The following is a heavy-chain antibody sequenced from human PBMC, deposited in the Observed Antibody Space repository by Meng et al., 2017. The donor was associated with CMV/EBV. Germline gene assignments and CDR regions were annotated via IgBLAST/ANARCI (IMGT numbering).Heavy chain of an antibody. V-gene: IGHV1-69*05. J-gene: IGHJ5*02. Sequence: SVKVSCKASGGTFSSYAISWVRQAPGQGLEWMGGIIPIFGTANYAQKFQGRVTITTDESTSTAYMELSSLRSEDTAVHYCARDRYQLLASVGRFNWFDPWGQGTLVTVSS. CDR2: IIPIFGTA. CDR1: GGTFSSYA. CDR3: ARDRYQLLASVGRFNWFDP. D-gene: IGHD2-2*01.